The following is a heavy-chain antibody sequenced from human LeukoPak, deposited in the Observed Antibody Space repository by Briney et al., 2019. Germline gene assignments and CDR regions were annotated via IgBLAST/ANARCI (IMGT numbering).Heavy chain of an antibody. J-gene: IGHJ3*02. V-gene: IGHV3-7*01. D-gene: IGHD1-26*01. CDR3: ARDGELGSPADAFDI. Sequence: GGSLGLSCAASGFTFSSYWMSWVRQAPGKGLEWVANIKQDGSEKYYVDSVKGRFTISRDNAKNSLYLQMNSLRAEDTAVYYCARDGELGSPADAFDIWGQGTMVTVSS. CDR2: IKQDGSEK. CDR1: GFTFSSYW.